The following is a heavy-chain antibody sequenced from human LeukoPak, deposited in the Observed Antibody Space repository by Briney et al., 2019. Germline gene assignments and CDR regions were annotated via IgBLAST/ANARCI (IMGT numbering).Heavy chain of an antibody. CDR1: GFTFSSYG. Sequence: SGGSLRLSCAASGFTFSSYGMHWVRQAPGKGLECVAVIWYDGSNKYYADSVKGRFIISRDNSKNTLYLQMNSLRAEDTAVYYCASGSYYEGYGPGDYWGQGTLVTVSS. CDR2: IWYDGSNK. CDR3: ASGSYYEGYGPGDY. D-gene: IGHD3-3*01. J-gene: IGHJ4*02. V-gene: IGHV3-33*01.